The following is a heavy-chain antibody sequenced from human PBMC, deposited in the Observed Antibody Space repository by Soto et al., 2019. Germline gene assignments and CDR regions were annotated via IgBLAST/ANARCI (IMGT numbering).Heavy chain of an antibody. J-gene: IGHJ4*02. Sequence: PGGSLRLSCAASGFTFSSYSMNWVRQAPGKGLEWVSAISGSGGSTYYADSVKGRFTISRDNSKNTLYLQMNSLRAEDTAVYYCAKVPKAHDIVNYYFAYWGQGTLVTVSS. CDR3: AKVPKAHDIVNYYFAY. CDR2: ISGSGGST. CDR1: GFTFSSYS. V-gene: IGHV3-23*01. D-gene: IGHD5-12*01.